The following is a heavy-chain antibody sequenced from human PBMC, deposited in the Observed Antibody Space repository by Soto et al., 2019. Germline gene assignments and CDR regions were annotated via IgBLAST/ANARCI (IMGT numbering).Heavy chain of an antibody. V-gene: IGHV1-69*18. CDR1: GDTFSTYA. CDR3: AIIKKSSSPRDDAFDI. J-gene: IGHJ3*02. Sequence: QVQLVQSGAEVKKPGSSVKVSCKASGDTFSTYAITWVRQAPGQGLEWMGRIMTIFGTANYAQKLQGRVTFTADESTNTAYMELSSLRFEDTALYNWAIIKKSSSPRDDAFDIWGQGTMVTVSS. D-gene: IGHD2-2*01. CDR2: IMTIFGTA.